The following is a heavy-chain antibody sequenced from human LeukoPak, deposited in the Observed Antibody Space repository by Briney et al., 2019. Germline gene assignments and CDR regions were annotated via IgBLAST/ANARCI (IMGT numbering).Heavy chain of an antibody. V-gene: IGHV3-11*04. Sequence: PGGSLRLSCAASGFMFNNYWMTWIRQAPGKGLEWASYISSSGSTIYYADSVKGRFTISRDNAKNSLYLQMNSLRAEDTAVYYCARDMGYCSGGSCPNDAFDIWGQGTMVTVSS. J-gene: IGHJ3*02. D-gene: IGHD2-15*01. CDR3: ARDMGYCSGGSCPNDAFDI. CDR1: GFMFNNYW. CDR2: ISSSGSTI.